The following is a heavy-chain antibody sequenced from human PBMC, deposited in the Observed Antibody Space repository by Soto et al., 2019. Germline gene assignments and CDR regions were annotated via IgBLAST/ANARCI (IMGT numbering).Heavy chain of an antibody. CDR2: IRGSGDST. CDR3: AHLFSGNS. CDR1: GFTFSTYA. J-gene: IGHJ4*02. V-gene: IGHV3-23*01. Sequence: EVQLLESGGGLVQPGGSLRLSCAASGFTFSTYAMSWVRQAPGKGPEWVSTIRGSGDSTCYYADSVKGRFTISRDNSNNTLYLQMNSLRVEDTAVYYCAHLFSGNSWGQGTLVTVSS. D-gene: IGHD1-26*01.